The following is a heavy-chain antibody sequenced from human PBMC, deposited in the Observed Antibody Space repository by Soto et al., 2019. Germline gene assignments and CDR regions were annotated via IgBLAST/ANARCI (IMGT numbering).Heavy chain of an antibody. CDR1: GGTFIIYA. CDR2: IIPIFGTA. V-gene: IGHV1-69*13. J-gene: IGHJ5*02. CDR3: ARGRAHYDFWSGYGSWFDH. D-gene: IGHD3-3*01. Sequence: ASVKVTCKASGGTFIIYAISWVRQAPGQGLEWMGGIIPIFGTANYAQKFQGRVTITADESTSTAYMELSSLRSEDTAVYYCARGRAHYDFWSGYGSWFDHWGQGTLATVSS.